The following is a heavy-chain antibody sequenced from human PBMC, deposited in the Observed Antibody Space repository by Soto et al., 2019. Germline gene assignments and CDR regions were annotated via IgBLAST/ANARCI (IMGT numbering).Heavy chain of an antibody. V-gene: IGHV3-15*07. J-gene: IGHJ6*02. D-gene: IGHD2-21*02. CDR1: GFTFSNAW. CDR2: IKSKTDGGTT. CDR3: ATVGYCDGDWCYASYYGMDV. Sequence: PGGSLRLSCAASGFTFSNAWMNWVRQAPGKGLEWVGRIKSKTDGGTTDYAAPVKGRFTISRDDSKNMLYLQMHSLKTEDTAVYYCATVGYCDGDWCYASYYGMDVWGQGTTVTVSS.